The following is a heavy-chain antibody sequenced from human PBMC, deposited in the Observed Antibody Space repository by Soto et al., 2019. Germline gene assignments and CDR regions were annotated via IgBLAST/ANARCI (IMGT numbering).Heavy chain of an antibody. D-gene: IGHD6-19*01. J-gene: IGHJ4*02. Sequence: LETLSLTCAVYGGSFSGYYWSWIRQPPGKGLEWIGEINHSGSTNYNPSLKSRVTISVDTSKNQFSLKLSSVTAADTAVYYCARGRSSGWGNWGQGTLVTVSS. V-gene: IGHV4-34*01. CDR2: INHSGST. CDR3: ARGRSSGWGN. CDR1: GGSFSGYY.